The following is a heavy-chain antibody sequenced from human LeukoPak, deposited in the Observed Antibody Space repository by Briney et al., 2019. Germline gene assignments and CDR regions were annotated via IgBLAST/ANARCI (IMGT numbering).Heavy chain of an antibody. J-gene: IGHJ3*02. CDR3: ARDSRLDAFDI. CDR2: INPNSGGT. CDR1: GYMFTVYY. V-gene: IGHV1-2*02. Sequence: GASVKVSCKTSGYMFTVYYLHWVRQAPGQGLEWMGWINPNSGGTNYAQKFQGRVTMTRDTSISTAYMELSRLRSDDTAVYYCARDSRLDAFDIWGQGTMVTVSS.